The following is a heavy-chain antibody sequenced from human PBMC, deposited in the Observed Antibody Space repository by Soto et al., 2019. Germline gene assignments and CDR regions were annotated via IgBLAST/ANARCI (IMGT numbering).Heavy chain of an antibody. CDR2: INWNGDDI. V-gene: IGHV3-43*01. Sequence: PGGSLRLSCAASGFTFDDYSMHWVRQGPGKGLQWVSFINWNGDDINYADSVKGRFTISRDKSKNSLYLQMNSLRTEDTALYYCVKDSDWSFDSWGHGTLVTVSS. CDR3: VKDSDWSFDS. D-gene: IGHD6-19*01. CDR1: GFTFDDYS. J-gene: IGHJ4*01.